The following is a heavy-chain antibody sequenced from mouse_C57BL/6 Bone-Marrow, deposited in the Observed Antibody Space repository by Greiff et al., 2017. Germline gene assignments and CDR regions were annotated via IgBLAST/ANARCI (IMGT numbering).Heavy chain of an antibody. D-gene: IGHD2-12*01. CDR2: ISNGGGST. CDR3: ARQRTCYSDWYFDV. J-gene: IGHJ1*03. Sequence: EVQLQESGGGLVQPGGSLKLSCAASGFTFSDYYMYWVRQTPEKRLEWVAYISNGGGSTYYPDTVKGRFTISRDNAKKTLYLQMSRLKSEDTAMYYCARQRTCYSDWYFDVWGTGTTVTVSS. V-gene: IGHV5-12*01. CDR1: GFTFSDYY.